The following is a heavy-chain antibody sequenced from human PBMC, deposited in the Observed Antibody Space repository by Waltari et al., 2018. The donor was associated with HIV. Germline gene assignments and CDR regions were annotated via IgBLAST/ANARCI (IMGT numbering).Heavy chain of an antibody. Sequence: QLQLVESGGGVVQPGRSLRLSCAASGFTFSTYGMHWVRQAPGKGLEWVAGIWYDGSNKYYADSVKGRLTISRDNSKNTVYLQINRLRAEDTAVYYCAREGHYYGSGRFGGDYWGQGTLVTVSS. V-gene: IGHV3-33*01. CDR1: GFTFSTYG. J-gene: IGHJ4*02. CDR3: AREGHYYGSGRFGGDY. CDR2: IWYDGSNK. D-gene: IGHD3-10*01.